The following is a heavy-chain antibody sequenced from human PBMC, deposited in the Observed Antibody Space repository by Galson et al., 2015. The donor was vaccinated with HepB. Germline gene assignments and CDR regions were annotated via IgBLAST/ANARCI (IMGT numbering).Heavy chain of an antibody. D-gene: IGHD1-26*01. J-gene: IGHJ3*02. Sequence: SLRLSCAASGFTFSSYGMHWVRQAPGKGLEWVAVIWYDGSNKYYADSVKGRFTISRDNSKNTLYLQMNSLRAEDTAVYYCARGKWGGPRRADAFDIWGQGTMVTVSS. CDR1: GFTFSSYG. V-gene: IGHV3-33*01. CDR3: ARGKWGGPRRADAFDI. CDR2: IWYDGSNK.